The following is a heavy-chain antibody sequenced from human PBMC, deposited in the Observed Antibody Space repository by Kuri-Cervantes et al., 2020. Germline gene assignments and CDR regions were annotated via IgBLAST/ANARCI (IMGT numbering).Heavy chain of an antibody. CDR1: GYTFTGYY. CDR2: INPNSGGT. J-gene: IGHJ4*02. Sequence: ASVKVSCKASGYTFTGYYMHWVRQAPGQGLERMGWINPNSGGTNYAQKFQGRVTMTRDTSISTAYMELSRLRSDDTAVHYCARESSCYGPTFDYWGQGTLVTVSS. D-gene: IGHD2-15*01. V-gene: IGHV1-2*02. CDR3: ARESSCYGPTFDY.